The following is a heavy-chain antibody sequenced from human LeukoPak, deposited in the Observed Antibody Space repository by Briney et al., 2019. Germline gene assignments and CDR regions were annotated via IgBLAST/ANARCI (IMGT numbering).Heavy chain of an antibody. CDR2: INHSGST. V-gene: IGHV4-34*01. J-gene: IGHJ4*02. CDR3: ARVGPRDYYFFDY. CDR1: GGSFSGYY. D-gene: IGHD4-17*01. Sequence: PSETLSLTCAVYGGSFSGYYWSWIRQPPGKGLEWIGEINHSGSTNYNPSLKSRVTISVDTSKNQFSLKLSSVTAADTAVYYCARVGPRDYYFFDYWGQGTLVTVSS.